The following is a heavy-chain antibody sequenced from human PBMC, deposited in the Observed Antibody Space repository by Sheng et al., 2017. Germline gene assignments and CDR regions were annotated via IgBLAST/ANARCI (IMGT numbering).Heavy chain of an antibody. V-gene: IGHV4-34*01. CDR1: GGSFSGYY. CDR3: ARRRIQLWRVGMDV. D-gene: IGHD5-18*01. CDR2: INHSGST. J-gene: IGHJ6*02. Sequence: QVQLQQWGAGLLKPSETLSLTCAVYGGSFSGYYWSWIRQPPGKGLEWIGEINHSGSTNYNPSLKSRVTISVDTSKNQFSLKLSSVTAADTAVYYCARRRIQLWRVGMDVWGQGDHGSPSP.